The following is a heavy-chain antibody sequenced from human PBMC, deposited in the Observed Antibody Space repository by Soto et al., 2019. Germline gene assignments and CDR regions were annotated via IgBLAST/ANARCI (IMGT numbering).Heavy chain of an antibody. CDR3: AKTGPPGVYGDYDY. Sequence: EVQLLESGGGLVQPGGSLRLSCAASGFTFSSYAMSWVRQAPGKGLEWVSAISGSGGSTYYADSVKGRFTISRDTSKNTVYLQINSLRAEDTAVYYCAKTGPPGVYGDYDYWGQGTLVTVSS. D-gene: IGHD4-17*01. J-gene: IGHJ4*02. V-gene: IGHV3-23*01. CDR2: ISGSGGST. CDR1: GFTFSSYA.